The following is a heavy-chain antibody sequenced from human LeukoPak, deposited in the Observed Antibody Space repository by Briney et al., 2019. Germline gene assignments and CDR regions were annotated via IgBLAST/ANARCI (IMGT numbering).Heavy chain of an antibody. J-gene: IGHJ4*02. CDR3: ARVVGGARSSGYSILHFDY. CDR1: GGSITSGGYY. V-gene: IGHV4-31*03. D-gene: IGHD3-22*01. CDR2: IYHSGTS. Sequence: SETLSLTCTVSGGSITSGGYYWSWLRQHPGKGLEWIGCIYHSGTSYYNPSLSSRVSISVDTSKNQFSLRLTSMTAADTAVYYCARVVGGARSSGYSILHFDYWGQGTLVTVSS.